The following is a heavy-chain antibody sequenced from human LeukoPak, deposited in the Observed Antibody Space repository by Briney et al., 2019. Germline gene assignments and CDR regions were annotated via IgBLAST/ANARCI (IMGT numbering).Heavy chain of an antibody. CDR2: ISGSGGNT. CDR1: GFTFSSYS. Sequence: QPGGSLRLSCAASGFTFSSYSMNWVRQAPGKGLEWVSGISGSGGNTYYTDSVKGRFTISRDNSKNTLYLQMNSLRVEDTAVYYCAKDDGPAAKGRWFDPWGQGTLVTVSS. V-gene: IGHV3-23*01. D-gene: IGHD2-2*01. CDR3: AKDDGPAAKGRWFDP. J-gene: IGHJ5*02.